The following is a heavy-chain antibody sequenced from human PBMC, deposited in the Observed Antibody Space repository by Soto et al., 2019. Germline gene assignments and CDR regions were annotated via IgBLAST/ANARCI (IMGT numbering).Heavy chain of an antibody. J-gene: IGHJ4*02. CDR1: GYTFTGYY. CDR3: ARYRDCSSTSCYLEFDY. Sequence: ASVKVSCKASGYTFTGYYMHWVRQAPGQGLEWMGWINPNSGGTNYAQKFQGRVTMTRDTSISTAYMELSRLRSDDTAVYYCARYRDCSSTSCYLEFDYWGQGTLVTVSS. CDR2: INPNSGGT. V-gene: IGHV1-2*02. D-gene: IGHD2-2*01.